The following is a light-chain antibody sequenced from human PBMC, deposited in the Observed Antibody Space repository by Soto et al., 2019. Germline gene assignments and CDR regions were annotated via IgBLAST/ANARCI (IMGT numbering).Light chain of an antibody. J-gene: IGKJ5*01. V-gene: IGKV1-27*01. CDR1: QDISVY. Sequence: DIQMTQSPSSLSASVGDRVTITCRASQDISVYLAWYQQKPGKVPKLLIYSASTLQSGVPSRFSGSGSGTDFTLTISSLQPEDVATYYCQKFNTAPVPFGQGTRLEIK. CDR3: QKFNTAPVP. CDR2: SAS.